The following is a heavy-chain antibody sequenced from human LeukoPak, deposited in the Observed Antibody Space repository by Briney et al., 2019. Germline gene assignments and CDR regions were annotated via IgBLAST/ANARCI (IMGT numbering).Heavy chain of an antibody. CDR1: GFTFSSYG. Sequence: GGSLRLSCAASGFTFSSYGMHWVRQAPGKGLEGVAVIWYVGSNKYYADSVKGRFTISRDNSKNTLYLQMNSLRAEDTAVYYCAKDRRRYCSGGSCYSGALDYWGQGTLVTVSS. CDR2: IWYVGSNK. V-gene: IGHV3-33*06. J-gene: IGHJ4*02. CDR3: AKDRRRYCSGGSCYSGALDY. D-gene: IGHD2-15*01.